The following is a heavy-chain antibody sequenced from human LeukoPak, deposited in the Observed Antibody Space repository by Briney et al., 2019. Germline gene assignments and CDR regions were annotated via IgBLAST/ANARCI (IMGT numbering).Heavy chain of an antibody. V-gene: IGHV4-39*01. CDR2: IDYRGGT. D-gene: IGHD3-16*01. CDR1: GGSVSRTYYS. CDR3: ARQELWFRS. J-gene: IGHJ4*02. Sequence: SETLSLTCSVSGGSVSRTYYSWGWIRQPRGKGLEWIGSIDYRGGTHFSPSLESRVTISVDTSQNQFSLRLMSVTAADTGVYYCARQELWFRSWGQGTLVTVSS.